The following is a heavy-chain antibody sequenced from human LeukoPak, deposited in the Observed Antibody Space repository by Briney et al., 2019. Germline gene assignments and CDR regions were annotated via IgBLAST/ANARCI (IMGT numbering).Heavy chain of an antibody. CDR2: ISGSGDSA. CDR3: AKFSGSYYYYYAMDV. CDR1: GFTFSSYA. V-gene: IGHV3-23*01. J-gene: IGHJ6*02. D-gene: IGHD1-26*01. Sequence: GGSLRLSCAASGFTFSSYAMTWARQAPGKGLEWVSAISGSGDSAYYADSVKGRFTISRDNSKNTLYLQMDGLGAENTAVYYCAKFSGSYYYYYAMDVWGQGTTVTVSS.